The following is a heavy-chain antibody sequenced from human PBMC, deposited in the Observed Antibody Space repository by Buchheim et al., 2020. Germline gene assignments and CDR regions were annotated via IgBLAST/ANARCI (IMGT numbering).Heavy chain of an antibody. Sequence: QVQLQESGPGLVKPSETLSLTCSVSGGSVSSGTYYWSWIRQPPKKTLEWIGYIYYSGSTSYNPSLKRRVTMSVDTSKNQFSLRLGSVTAADTAVYYCARGIDDFWSGYYIRGYYYGMDVWGQGTT. CDR2: IYYSGST. D-gene: IGHD3-3*01. J-gene: IGHJ6*02. V-gene: IGHV4-61*01. CDR3: ARGIDDFWSGYYIRGYYYGMDV. CDR1: GGSVSSGTYY.